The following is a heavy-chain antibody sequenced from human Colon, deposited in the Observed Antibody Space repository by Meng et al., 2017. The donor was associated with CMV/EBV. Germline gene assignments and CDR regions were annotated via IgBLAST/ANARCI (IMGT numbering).Heavy chain of an antibody. CDR3: ARDDCSSTSCYSDY. Sequence: GESLKISCAASGFTFSSYAMHWVRQAPGKGLEWVAVISYDGSNKYYADSVKGRFTISRDNSKNTLYLQMNSLRAEDTAVYYCARDDCSSTSCYSDYWGQGTLVTVSS. J-gene: IGHJ4*02. D-gene: IGHD2-2*01. CDR2: ISYDGSNK. V-gene: IGHV3-30*04. CDR1: GFTFSSYA.